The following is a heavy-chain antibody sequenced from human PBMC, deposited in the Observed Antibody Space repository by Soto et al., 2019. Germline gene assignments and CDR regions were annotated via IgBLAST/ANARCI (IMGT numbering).Heavy chain of an antibody. CDR3: ATDRYSNFDY. CDR2: ISYDGSNK. D-gene: IGHD4-4*01. V-gene: IGHV3-30-3*01. Sequence: HPGGSLRLSCAASGFTFSSYAMHWVRQAPGKGLEWVAVISYDGSNKYYADSVKGRFTISRDNSKNTLYLQMNSLRAEDTAVYYCATDRYSNFDYWGQGTLVTVSS. J-gene: IGHJ4*02. CDR1: GFTFSSYA.